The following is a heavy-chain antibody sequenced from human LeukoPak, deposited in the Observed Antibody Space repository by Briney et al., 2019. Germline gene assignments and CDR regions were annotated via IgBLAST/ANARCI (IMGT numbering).Heavy chain of an antibody. V-gene: IGHV1-3*01. CDR1: GYSFTSYA. D-gene: IGHD3-22*01. Sequence: ASVKVSCKASGYSFTSYAIHWVRQAPGQRLEWMGWINAGNGNTKYSQIFQGRVTITRDTSANTVYMELSSLRSEDTAVYFCARAYDSSGYYPGYWGQGTLVTVSS. J-gene: IGHJ4*02. CDR3: ARAYDSSGYYPGY. CDR2: INAGNGNT.